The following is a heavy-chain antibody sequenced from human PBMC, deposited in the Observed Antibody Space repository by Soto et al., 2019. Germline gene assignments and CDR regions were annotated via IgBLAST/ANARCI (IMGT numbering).Heavy chain of an antibody. CDR3: ARLVYDTRLNYMYSDF. CDR1: GVSLTSGNW. V-gene: IGHV4-4*02. D-gene: IGHD3-10*01. Sequence: SETLSLTCAVSGVSLTSGNWWTWVRQSPQRGLEYIGEIFHDGTANYYPSFERRVAMSVDTSRNQFSLKLTSVTAADTAVYFCARLVYDTRLNYMYSDFWGPGTLVTVSS. CDR2: IFHDGTA. J-gene: IGHJ4*02.